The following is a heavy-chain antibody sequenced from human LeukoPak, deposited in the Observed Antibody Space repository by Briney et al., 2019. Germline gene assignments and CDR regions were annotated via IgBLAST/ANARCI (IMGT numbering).Heavy chain of an antibody. D-gene: IGHD2-21*02. Sequence: GGSLRLSCAASGFTVSSNYMSWVRQAPGKGLEWVSVIYSGGSTYYADSVKGRFTISRDNSKNTLYLQMRSLRAEDTAVYYCARGKYCGGDCYDDAFYIRGQGTMVTVSS. V-gene: IGHV3-66*01. CDR1: GFTVSSNY. CDR2: IYSGGST. CDR3: ARGKYCGGDCYDDAFYI. J-gene: IGHJ3*02.